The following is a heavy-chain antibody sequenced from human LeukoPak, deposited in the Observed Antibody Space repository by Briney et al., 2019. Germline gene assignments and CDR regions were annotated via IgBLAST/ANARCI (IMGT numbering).Heavy chain of an antibody. Sequence: ASVKVSCKASGYTFTRYGVNWVRQAPGQGLECMGWISAYNGHTNYAQKFEGRVTMTTDTSTSTASMELRSLRSDDTAVYYCARDRGDILSGLYMGVWGKGTTVTVSS. CDR1: GYTFTRYG. CDR2: ISAYNGHT. V-gene: IGHV1-18*01. CDR3: ARDRGDILSGLYMGV. D-gene: IGHD3-9*01. J-gene: IGHJ6*03.